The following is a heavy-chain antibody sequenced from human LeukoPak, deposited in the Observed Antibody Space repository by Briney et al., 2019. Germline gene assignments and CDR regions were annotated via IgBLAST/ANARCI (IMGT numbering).Heavy chain of an antibody. D-gene: IGHD3-10*01. V-gene: IGHV4-39*07. CDR1: GGSISSSSYY. Sequence: PSETLSLTCTVSGGSISSSSYYWGWIRQPPGKGLEWIGSIYYSGSTYYNPSLKSRVTISVDTSKNQLSLKLSSVTAADTAVYYCAREAHYGSGSYRGNWFDPWGQGTLVTVSS. CDR2: IYYSGST. CDR3: AREAHYGSGSYRGNWFDP. J-gene: IGHJ5*02.